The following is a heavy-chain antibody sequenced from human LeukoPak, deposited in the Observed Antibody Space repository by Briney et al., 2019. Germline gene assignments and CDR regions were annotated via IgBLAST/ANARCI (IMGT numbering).Heavy chain of an antibody. Sequence: GASVKVSCKASGYTFTGYYMHWVRQAPGQGLEWMGWFNPDSGGTHCAQKFQGRVTMTRDTSISTAYMELNRLRSDDTAVYYCARQQQLLDYWGQGTLVTVSS. J-gene: IGHJ4*02. CDR1: GYTFTGYY. V-gene: IGHV1-2*02. CDR2: FNPDSGGT. D-gene: IGHD6-13*01. CDR3: ARQQQLLDY.